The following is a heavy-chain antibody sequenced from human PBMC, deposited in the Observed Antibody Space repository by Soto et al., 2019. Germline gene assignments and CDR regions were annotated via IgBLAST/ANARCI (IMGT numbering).Heavy chain of an antibody. CDR2: IYYSGST. D-gene: IGHD3-3*01. CDR1: GGSISSYY. V-gene: IGHV4-59*01. J-gene: IGHJ3*02. Sequence: PSETLSLTCTVSGGSISSYYWGWIRQPPGKGLEWIGYIYYSGSTNYNPSLKSRVTISVDTSKNQFSLKLSSVTAADTAVYYCARAHRRLYYDFWSGSPKLPNDAFDIWGQGTMVTVSS. CDR3: ARAHRRLYYDFWSGSPKLPNDAFDI.